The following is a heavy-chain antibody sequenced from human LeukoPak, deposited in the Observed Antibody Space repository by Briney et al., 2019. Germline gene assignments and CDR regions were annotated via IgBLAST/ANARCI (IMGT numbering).Heavy chain of an antibody. CDR1: GFTFSSYW. V-gene: IGHV3-7*04. J-gene: IGHJ4*02. CDR3: ARGYDTGF. Sequence: GGSLRLSCAASGFTFSSYWMNWVRQVPGKGLEWVANIKQDGSEKHYVDSVKGRFTISRDNAKNSVYLQMNSLRAEDTAAYYCARGYDTGFWGQGTLATVSS. D-gene: IGHD3-22*01. CDR2: IKQDGSEK.